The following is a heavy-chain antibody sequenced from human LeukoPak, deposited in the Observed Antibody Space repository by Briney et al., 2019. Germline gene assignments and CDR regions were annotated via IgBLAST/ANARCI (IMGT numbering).Heavy chain of an antibody. J-gene: IGHJ4*02. CDR2: MNPNSGNT. CDR1: GYTFINNW. CDR3: ASPIAAAGTGFDY. V-gene: IGHV1-8*02. Sequence: ASVKVSCKASGYTFINNWMHWVRQAPGQGLEWMGWMNPNSGNTGYAQKFQGRVTMTRNTSISTAYMELSRLRSDDTAVYYCASPIAAAGTGFDYWGQGTLVTVSS. D-gene: IGHD6-13*01.